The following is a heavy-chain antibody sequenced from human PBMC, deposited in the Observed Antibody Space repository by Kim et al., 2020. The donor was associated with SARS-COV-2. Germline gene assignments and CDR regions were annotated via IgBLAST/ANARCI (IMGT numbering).Heavy chain of an antibody. V-gene: IGHV3-53*04. CDR1: GFTVSSNY. CDR2: IYSGGST. D-gene: IGHD3-22*01. J-gene: IGHJ4*02. Sequence: GGSLRLSCAASGFTVSSNYMSWVRQAPGKGLEWVSVIYSGGSTYYADSVKGRFTISRHNSKNTLYLQMNSLRAEDTAVYYCARDLNYYDSSGYPFWGQGTLVTVSS. CDR3: ARDLNYYDSSGYPF.